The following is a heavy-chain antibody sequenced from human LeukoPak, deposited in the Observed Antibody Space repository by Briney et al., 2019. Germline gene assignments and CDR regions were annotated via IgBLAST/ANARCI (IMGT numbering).Heavy chain of an antibody. V-gene: IGHV3-30*02. J-gene: IGHJ4*02. CDR3: ATDGPMITFGGVKPFDY. CDR1: GFTFSSYG. CDR2: IRYDGSNK. D-gene: IGHD3-16*01. Sequence: GGSLRLSCAASGFTFSSYGMHWVRQAPGKGLEWVAFIRYDGSNKYYADSVKGRFTISRDNSKNTLYLQMNSLRAEDTAVYYCATDGPMITFGGVKPFDYWGQGTLVTVSS.